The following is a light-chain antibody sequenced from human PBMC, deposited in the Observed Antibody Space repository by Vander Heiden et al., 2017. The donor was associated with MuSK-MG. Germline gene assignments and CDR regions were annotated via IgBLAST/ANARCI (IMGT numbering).Light chain of an antibody. CDR1: IPRNYS. J-gene: IGLJ2*01. CDR2: DKN. Sequence: SELTQDPAVAVALAETVRITCQGVIPRNYSANWFQQKPGQAPVLLIYDKNNRPSGIPDRFSGSNSGNTASLTISGALAEDEADYYCNSRDSNGDHVTFGGGTKVTVL. V-gene: IGLV3-19*01. CDR3: NSRDSNGDHVT.